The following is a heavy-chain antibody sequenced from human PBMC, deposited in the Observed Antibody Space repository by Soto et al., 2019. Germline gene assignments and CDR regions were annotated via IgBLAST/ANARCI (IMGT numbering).Heavy chain of an antibody. CDR3: AKIRYYDSSGYYFDY. CDR2: IIPILGIA. CDR1: GGTFSSYT. J-gene: IGHJ4*02. Sequence: QVQLVQSGAEVKKPGSSVKVSCKASGGTFSSYTISWVRQAPGQGLEWMGSIIPILGIANYAQKFQGRVTITADKSTSTAYMELSSLRSEDTVVYYCAKIRYYDSSGYYFDYWGQGTLVTVSS. V-gene: IGHV1-69*02. D-gene: IGHD3-22*01.